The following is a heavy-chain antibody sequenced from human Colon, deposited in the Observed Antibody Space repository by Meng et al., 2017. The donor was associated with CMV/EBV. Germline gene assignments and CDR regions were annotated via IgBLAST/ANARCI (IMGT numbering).Heavy chain of an antibody. V-gene: IGHV1-69*08. Sequence: SVKVSCKASGGTFSSYTFSWVRQAPGQRLEWMGRIIPIVDKANYARKFQGRVTITADKSTSTVYLELSSLRSEDTAVYFCAKVYYYDSTNFAMDVWGPGTTVTVSS. J-gene: IGHJ6*02. CDR2: IIPIVDKA. D-gene: IGHD3-22*01. CDR1: GGTFSSYT. CDR3: AKVYYYDSTNFAMDV.